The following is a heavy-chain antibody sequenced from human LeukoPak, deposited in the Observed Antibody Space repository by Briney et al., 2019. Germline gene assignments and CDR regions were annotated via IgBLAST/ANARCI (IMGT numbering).Heavy chain of an antibody. Sequence: GSLRLSCAASGLTFNNYWMNWVRQAPGKGLEWIGSIHYTGTTYYDPSLKNRVTISSDTSKNQFSLKLSSVTAADTAVYYCARRYSYRLRWFDPWGQGTLVTVSS. D-gene: IGHD5-18*01. CDR2: IHYTGTT. CDR3: ARRYSYRLRWFDP. V-gene: IGHV4-34*01. CDR1: GLTFNNYW. J-gene: IGHJ5*02.